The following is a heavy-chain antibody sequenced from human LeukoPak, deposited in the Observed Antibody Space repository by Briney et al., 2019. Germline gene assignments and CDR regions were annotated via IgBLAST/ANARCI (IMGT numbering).Heavy chain of an antibody. J-gene: IGHJ3*01. CDR1: GGSISSYY. Sequence: PSETLSLTCTVSGGSISSYYWSWIRQPPGKGLEWIGWVYHSGSTNYNPSLKSRVTISVDTSKNQFSLEPSSVTAADTAVYYCARPDYLLYCSGGSCQSRLDAFDLWGQGTMVTVSS. CDR3: ARPDYLLYCSGGSCQSRLDAFDL. CDR2: VYHSGST. V-gene: IGHV4-59*08. D-gene: IGHD2-15*01.